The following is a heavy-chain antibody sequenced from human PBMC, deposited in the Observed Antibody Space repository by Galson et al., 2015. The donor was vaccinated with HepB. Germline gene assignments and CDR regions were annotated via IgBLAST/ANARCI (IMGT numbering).Heavy chain of an antibody. V-gene: IGHV3-74*01. CDR1: GFTFSRSW. D-gene: IGHD2/OR15-2a*01. J-gene: IGHJ4*02. CDR3: VSTDWGAPYF. CDR2: INPDGSRT. Sequence: CAASGFTFSRSWMHWVRQSPGKGLVWVSRINPDGSRTSYADSVKGRVTISRDNDRNTLHLQLDSPTDEDTALYFCVSTDWGAPYFWGQGTLVTVSS.